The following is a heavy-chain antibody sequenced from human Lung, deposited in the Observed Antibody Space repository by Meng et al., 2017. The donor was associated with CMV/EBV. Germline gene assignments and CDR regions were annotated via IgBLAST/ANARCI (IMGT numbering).Heavy chain of an antibody. J-gene: IGHJ4*02. V-gene: IGHV3-48*03. CDR3: ATYNRYGYNAHFFDY. Sequence: SCAASGLTFSSFEMNWVRQSPGRGLEWLAYINPSGSVMEYADSVQGRITISRDNAKNSVYVQMNNLRVEDTAVYYCATYNRYGYNAHFFDYWGQGTLVTVSS. CDR1: GLTFSSFE. D-gene: IGHD5-12*01. CDR2: INPSGSVM.